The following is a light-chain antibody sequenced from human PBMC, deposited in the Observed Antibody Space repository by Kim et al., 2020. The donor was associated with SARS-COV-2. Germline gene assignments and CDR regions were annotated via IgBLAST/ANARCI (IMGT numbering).Light chain of an antibody. CDR3: QSYDSSLSWV. CDR2: GNS. Sequence: GQRFTLPCTGGSSNIGAGYDVHWYQQLPGTAPNLLICGNSIRPSGVPDRFSGSKSGTSASLAITGLQAEYEADYYCQSYDSSLSWVFGGGTKLTVL. CDR1: SSNIGAGYD. J-gene: IGLJ3*02. V-gene: IGLV1-40*01.